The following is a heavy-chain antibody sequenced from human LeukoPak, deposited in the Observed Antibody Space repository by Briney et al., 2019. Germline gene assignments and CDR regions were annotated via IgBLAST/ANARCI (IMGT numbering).Heavy chain of an antibody. CDR3: AKASTIFGVVTYFDY. CDR2: ISGSGGST. D-gene: IGHD3-3*01. J-gene: IGHJ4*02. Sequence: GGSLRLSCAASGFTFSSYAMSWVRQAPGNGLEWVSAISGSGGSTYYADSVKGRFTISRDNSKNTLYLQMNSLRAEDTAVYYCAKASTIFGVVTYFDYWGQGTLVTVSS. CDR1: GFTFSSYA. V-gene: IGHV3-23*01.